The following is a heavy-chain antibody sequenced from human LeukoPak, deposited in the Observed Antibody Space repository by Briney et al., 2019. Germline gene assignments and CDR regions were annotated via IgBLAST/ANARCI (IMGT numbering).Heavy chain of an antibody. J-gene: IGHJ5*02. D-gene: IGHD6-13*01. CDR2: IILILGIT. Sequence: GGSLKVSCKASGGTFSSYAISWVRQAPGQGLEWMGRIILILGITNYAQKFQGRATIIADKSTSTAYMELSSLRSEDTAVYYCARGAAAGSSNPSYNWFDPWGQGTLVTVPS. CDR3: ARGAAAGSSNPSYNWFDP. CDR1: GGTFSSYA. V-gene: IGHV1-69*04.